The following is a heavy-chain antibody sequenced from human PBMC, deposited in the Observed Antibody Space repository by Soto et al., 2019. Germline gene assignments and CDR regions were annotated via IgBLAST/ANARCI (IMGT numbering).Heavy chain of an antibody. CDR3: ARLRIAERRIHPATVLV. V-gene: IGHV4-39*01. CDR2: IYYSGST. J-gene: IGHJ6*02. D-gene: IGHD4-17*01. CDR1: GGSISSSSYY. Sequence: SETLSLTCTVSGGSISSSSYYWGWIRQPPGKGLEWIGSIYYSGSTYYNPSLKSRVTISVDTSKNQFSLKLSSVTAADTAVYYCARLRIAERRIHPATVLVWGQGTTVTVSS.